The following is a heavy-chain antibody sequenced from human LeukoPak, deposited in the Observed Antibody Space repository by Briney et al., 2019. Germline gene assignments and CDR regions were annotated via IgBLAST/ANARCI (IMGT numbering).Heavy chain of an antibody. CDR3: AKDKFDGSGSYYFDY. V-gene: IGHV3-43D*03. D-gene: IGHD3-10*01. CDR2: ISWDGGRT. CDR1: GFTFDDYA. Sequence: PGGSLRLSCAASGFTFDDYAMHWVRQAPGMGLEWVSLISWDGGRTYYADSVKGRFTISRDNSKNSLYLQMNSLRAEDTALYYCAKDKFDGSGSYYFDYWGQGTLVTVSS. J-gene: IGHJ4*02.